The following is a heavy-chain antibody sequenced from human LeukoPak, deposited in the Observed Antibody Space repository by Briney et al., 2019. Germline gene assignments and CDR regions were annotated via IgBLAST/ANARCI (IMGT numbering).Heavy chain of an antibody. CDR2: ISSSRNYI. CDR3: ARDSEWGLLRSDY. D-gene: IGHD1-26*01. Sequence: GGSLRLSCAASGFTFSSYSMNWVRQAPGKGLEWVSSISSSRNYIYYADSVKGRSTISRDNAKNSLYLQMNSLRAEDTAVYYCARDSEWGLLRSDYWGQGTLVTVSS. V-gene: IGHV3-21*04. J-gene: IGHJ4*02. CDR1: GFTFSSYS.